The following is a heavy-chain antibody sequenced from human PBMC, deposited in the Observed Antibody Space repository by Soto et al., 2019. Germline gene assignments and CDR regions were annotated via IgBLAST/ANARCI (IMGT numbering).Heavy chain of an antibody. CDR2: IIPIFGTA. D-gene: IGHD4-4*01. V-gene: IGHV1-69*01. CDR1: GGTFSSYA. CDR3: ARDLGSYSPRPGYYFDY. J-gene: IGHJ4*02. Sequence: QVQLVQSGAEVKKPGSSVKVSCKASGGTFSSYAISWVRQAPGQGLEWMGGIIPIFGTANYAQKFQGRVTITADESTSTAYMELSSLRSEDTAVYYCARDLGSYSPRPGYYFDYCGQGTLVTVSS.